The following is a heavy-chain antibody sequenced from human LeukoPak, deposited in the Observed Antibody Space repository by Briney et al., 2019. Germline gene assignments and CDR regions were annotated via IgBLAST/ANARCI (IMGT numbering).Heavy chain of an antibody. CDR3: APYCSGGSCYSGADGFDI. J-gene: IGHJ3*02. Sequence: GGSLRLSCAASGFTFSSYGLHWVRQAPGKGLEGVAVIWYDGSNRYYADSVKGRFTISRDKSKNTLYLQMNSLRAEDTAVYYCAPYCSGGSCYSGADGFDIWGQGTMVTVSS. CDR2: IWYDGSNR. D-gene: IGHD2-15*01. CDR1: GFTFSSYG. V-gene: IGHV3-33*01.